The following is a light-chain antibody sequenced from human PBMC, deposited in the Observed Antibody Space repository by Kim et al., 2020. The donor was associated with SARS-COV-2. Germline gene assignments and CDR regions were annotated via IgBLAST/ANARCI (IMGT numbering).Light chain of an antibody. Sequence: GQTDTISCPGSGSDVSSYNRVSWYHQPPGTAPKLIIYNVTNRPSGVPHRFSVSKSGNTASLTISGLQAEDESDYYCSSQTNTGTWVFGGGTKLTVL. CDR2: NVT. J-gene: IGLJ3*02. V-gene: IGLV2-18*02. CDR3: SSQTNTGTWV. CDR1: GSDVSSYNR.